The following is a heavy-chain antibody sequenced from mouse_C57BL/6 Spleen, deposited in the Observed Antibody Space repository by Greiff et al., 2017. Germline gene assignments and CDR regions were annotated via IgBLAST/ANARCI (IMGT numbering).Heavy chain of an antibody. CDR3: AREGITTVVALYYYAMDY. V-gene: IGHV1-53*01. CDR2: INPSNGGT. Sequence: QVQLQQPGTELVKPGASVKLSCKASGYTFTSYWMHWVKQRPGQGLEWIGNINPSNGGTNYNEKFKSKATLTVDKSSSTAYMQLSSLTSEDSAVYYCAREGITTVVALYYYAMDYWGQGTSVTVSS. D-gene: IGHD1-1*01. J-gene: IGHJ4*01. CDR1: GYTFTSYW.